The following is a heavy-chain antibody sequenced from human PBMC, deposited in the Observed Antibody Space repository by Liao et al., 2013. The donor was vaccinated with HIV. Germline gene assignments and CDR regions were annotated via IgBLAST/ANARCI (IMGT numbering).Heavy chain of an antibody. V-gene: IGHV4-4*07. CDR1: GDSISNYY. Sequence: QVQLQESGPGLVKPSETLSLTCTVSGDSISNYYWNWIRQPAGKALEWIGRIYVSGSTNYSPSLQGRVTMSVDTSKNQFSLKLTSVTAADTAVYYCAMGEVEPTGGRVAPVFDYWGQGILVTVSS. CDR3: AMGEVEPTGGRVAPVFDY. CDR2: IYVSGST. D-gene: IGHD1-26*01. J-gene: IGHJ4*02.